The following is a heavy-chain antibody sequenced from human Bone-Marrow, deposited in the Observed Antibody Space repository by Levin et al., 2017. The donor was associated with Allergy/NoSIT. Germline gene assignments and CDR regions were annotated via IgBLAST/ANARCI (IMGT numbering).Heavy chain of an antibody. CDR2: ILSEDEK. CDR3: ARIRLWEWNQLTGYCFDY. D-gene: IGHD3-3*01. CDR1: GFSLNNPRVG. J-gene: IGHJ4*02. Sequence: SGPTLVKPTETLTLTCSVSGFSLNNPRVGVSWIRQPPGKALEWLAHILSEDEKSYWKSLNSRLSISQDTSTSQVVLTMTNMDPADTGTYFCARIRLWEWNQLTGYCFDYWGQGTLVTVSS. V-gene: IGHV2-26*01.